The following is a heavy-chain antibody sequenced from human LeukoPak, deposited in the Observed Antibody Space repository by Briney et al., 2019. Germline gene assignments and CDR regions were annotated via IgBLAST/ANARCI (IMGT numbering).Heavy chain of an antibody. CDR3: ARGQTAGY. Sequence: GGSLRLSCAASGFPFSSYWMSWVRQAPGKGLECVANIKPDGSEKSYVDSVKGRFTISRDNAKNSLYLQMNSLRAEDTAVYYCARGQTAGYWGQGTLVTVSS. CDR2: IKPDGSEK. J-gene: IGHJ4*02. CDR1: GFPFSSYW. D-gene: IGHD3-10*01. V-gene: IGHV3-7*05.